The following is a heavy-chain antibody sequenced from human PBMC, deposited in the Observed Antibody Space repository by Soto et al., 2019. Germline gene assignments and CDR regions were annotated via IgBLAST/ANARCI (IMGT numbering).Heavy chain of an antibody. CDR3: EIFPRRVYDPPWDY. Sequence: EVQLLESGGRLVQPGGSLRLSCAASGFIFSTDALNWVRQAPGQGLEWVSGIGGSGDNTYYADSVKGRFNIPRDNSKNKLYLKMNYVRVEDTAVYYCEIFPRRVYDPPWDYWGHGTLLTVSS. V-gene: IGHV3-23*01. CDR1: GFIFSTDA. CDR2: IGGSGDNT. D-gene: IGHD3-22*01. J-gene: IGHJ4*01.